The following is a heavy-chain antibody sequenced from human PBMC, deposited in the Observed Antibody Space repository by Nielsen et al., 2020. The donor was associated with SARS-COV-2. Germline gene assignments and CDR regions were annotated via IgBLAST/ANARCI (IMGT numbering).Heavy chain of an antibody. CDR1: GGSISSSSYY. V-gene: IGHV4-39*07. CDR2: IYYSGST. Sequence: SETLSLTCTVSGGSISSSSYYWGWIRQPPGKGLEWIGSIYYSGSTNYNPSLKSRVTISVDTSKNQFSLKLSSVTAADTAVYYCARDRGHYYGSGSYPDWFDPWGQGTLVTVSS. J-gene: IGHJ5*02. CDR3: ARDRGHYYGSGSYPDWFDP. D-gene: IGHD3-10*01.